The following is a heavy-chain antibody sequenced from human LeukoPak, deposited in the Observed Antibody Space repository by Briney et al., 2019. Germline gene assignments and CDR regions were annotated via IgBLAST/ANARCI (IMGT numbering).Heavy chain of an antibody. J-gene: IGHJ4*02. CDR3: ARDTYYYDSSGYHDY. CDR1: GYTFNIYD. V-gene: IGHV1-8*01. CDR2: MNPNSGNT. D-gene: IGHD3-22*01. Sequence: GASVKVSCKASGYTFNIYDINWVRQAPGQGLEWMGWMNPNSGNTGYAQKFQGRVTMTRNTSITTAYMELSRLRSDDTAFYYCARDTYYYDSSGYHDYWGQGTLVTVSS.